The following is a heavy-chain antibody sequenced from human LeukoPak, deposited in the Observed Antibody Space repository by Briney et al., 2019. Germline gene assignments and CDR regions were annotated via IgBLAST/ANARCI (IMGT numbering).Heavy chain of an antibody. V-gene: IGHV4-39*07. Sequence: SETLSLTCTVSGGSISSSSYYWGWIRQPPGKGLEWIGSIYYSGSTYYNPSLKSRVTISVDTSKNQFSLKLSSVTAADTAVYYCARDRSSGWYSSAFDIWGQGTMVTVSS. CDR2: IYYSGST. D-gene: IGHD6-19*01. CDR3: ARDRSSGWYSSAFDI. J-gene: IGHJ3*02. CDR1: GGSISSSSYY.